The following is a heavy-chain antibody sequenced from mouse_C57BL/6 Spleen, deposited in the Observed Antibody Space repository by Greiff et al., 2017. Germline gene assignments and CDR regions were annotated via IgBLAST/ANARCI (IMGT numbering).Heavy chain of an antibody. Sequence: EVKLMESGGGLVKPGGSLKLSCAASGFTFSSYTMSWVRQTPEKRLEWVATISGGGGNTYYPDSVKGRFTISRNNAKNTLYLQMSSLRSEDTALYYCASHYGSPFAYWGQGTLVTVSA. CDR1: GFTFSSYT. D-gene: IGHD1-1*01. V-gene: IGHV5-9*01. CDR2: ISGGGGNT. CDR3: ASHYGSPFAY. J-gene: IGHJ3*01.